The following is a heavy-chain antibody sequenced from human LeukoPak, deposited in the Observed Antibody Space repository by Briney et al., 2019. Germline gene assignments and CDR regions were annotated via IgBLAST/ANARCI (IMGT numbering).Heavy chain of an antibody. Sequence: TSETLSLTCTVSGGSISGYYWSWIRQPAGKGLEWIGRVYSSGSTNYNPSFESRVTMSVDTSKNQISLRLSSVTAADTAVYYCARGSPSTAAVPASWGQGTLVTVSS. CDR2: VYSSGST. J-gene: IGHJ5*02. CDR1: GGSISGYY. V-gene: IGHV4-4*07. D-gene: IGHD6-13*01. CDR3: ARGSPSTAAVPAS.